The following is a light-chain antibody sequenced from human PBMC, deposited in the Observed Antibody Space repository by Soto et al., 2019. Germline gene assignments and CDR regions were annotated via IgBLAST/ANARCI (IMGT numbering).Light chain of an antibody. CDR2: DVS. J-gene: IGLJ1*01. V-gene: IGLV2-14*01. Sequence: QSALTQPSSVSGSPGQSITISCTGTISDVGGYNYVSWYQQHPGKAPKLMIYDVSNRPSGVSNRFSCSQSGNTASLTISGLQVEDEADYYCNSYTSRSSTTYVFGTWTKLTVL. CDR1: ISDVGGYNY. CDR3: NSYTSRSSTTYV.